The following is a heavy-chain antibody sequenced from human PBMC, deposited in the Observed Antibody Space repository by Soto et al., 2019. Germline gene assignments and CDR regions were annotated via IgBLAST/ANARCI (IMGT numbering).Heavy chain of an antibody. Sequence: PGGSLRLSCAASGFTFSNAWMSWVRQAPGKGLEWVSAITGSGGRTYYADSVKGRFTISRDNSKNTLYLQMNSLRAEDTAVYYCAKGLTGAPYYAMDVWGQGTTVTVSS. CDR2: ITGSGGRT. J-gene: IGHJ6*02. CDR3: AKGLTGAPYYAMDV. V-gene: IGHV3-23*01. CDR1: GFTFSNAW. D-gene: IGHD7-27*01.